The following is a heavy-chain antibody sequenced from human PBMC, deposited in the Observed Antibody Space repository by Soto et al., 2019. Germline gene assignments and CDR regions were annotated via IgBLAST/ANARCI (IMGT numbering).Heavy chain of an antibody. J-gene: IGHJ4*02. V-gene: IGHV4-31*03. CDR2: IYYSGST. CDR3: ARILTGTTGYFDY. D-gene: IGHD1-20*01. Sequence: SETLSLTCTVSGGSISSGGYYWSWIRQHPGKGLEWIGYIYYSGSTYYNPSLKSRVTISVDTSKNQFSLKLSSVTAADTAVYYCARILTGTTGYFDYWGQGTLVTVSS. CDR1: GGSISSGGYY.